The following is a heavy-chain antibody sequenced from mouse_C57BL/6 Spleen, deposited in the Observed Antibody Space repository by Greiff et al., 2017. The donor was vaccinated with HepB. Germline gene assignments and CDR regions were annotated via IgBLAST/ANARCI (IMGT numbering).Heavy chain of an antibody. Sequence: QVQLQQPGAELVMPGASVKLSCKASGYTFTSYWMHWVKQRPGQGLEWIGEIDPSDSYTNYNQKFKGKSTLTVDKSSSTAYMQLSSLTSEDSAVYYCARKDDYDVGFAYWGQGTLVTVSA. J-gene: IGHJ3*01. CDR3: ARKDDYDVGFAY. CDR2: IDPSDSYT. V-gene: IGHV1-69*01. CDR1: GYTFTSYW. D-gene: IGHD2-4*01.